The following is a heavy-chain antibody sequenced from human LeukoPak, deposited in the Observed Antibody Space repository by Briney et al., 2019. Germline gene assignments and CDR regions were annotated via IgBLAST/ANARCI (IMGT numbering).Heavy chain of an antibody. D-gene: IGHD6-6*01. V-gene: IGHV4-4*08. J-gene: IGHJ4*02. CDR3: AREYFSSPDF. Sequence: PSETLSLTCTVSGGSISSYYWSWIRQPPGKGLEWIGYIYYTGSTNYNPSLKSRVTISVDTSKNQFSLKLSSVSAADTAVYYCAREYFSSPDFWGQGTLVTVSS. CDR2: IYYTGST. CDR1: GGSISSYY.